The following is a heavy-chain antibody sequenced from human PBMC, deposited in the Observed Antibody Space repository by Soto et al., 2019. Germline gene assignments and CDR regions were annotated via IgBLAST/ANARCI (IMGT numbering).Heavy chain of an antibody. CDR2: IIPIFGTA. CDR3: ARDGDTMVRGVITRPHYYYGMDV. CDR1: GGTFSSYA. Sequence: SVKVSCKASGGTFSSYAISWVRQAPGQGLEWMGGIIPIFGTANYAQKFQGRVTITADESTSTAYMELSSLRSEDAAVYYCARDGDTMVRGVITRPHYYYGMDVWGQGTTVTVSS. V-gene: IGHV1-69*13. D-gene: IGHD3-10*01. J-gene: IGHJ6*02.